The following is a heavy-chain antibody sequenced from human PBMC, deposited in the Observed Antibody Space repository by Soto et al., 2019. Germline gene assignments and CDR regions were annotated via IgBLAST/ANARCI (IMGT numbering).Heavy chain of an antibody. CDR2: ISGSGGST. Sequence: EVQLLESGGGLVQPGGSLRLSCAASGFTFSSYAMSWVRQAPGKGLGWVAAISGSGGSTYYADSVKGRFTISRDNSKNTLYLQMNSLRAEDTAVYYCAKDLGPEYSSSSDHYGMDVWGQGTTVTVSS. CDR3: AKDLGPEYSSSSDHYGMDV. CDR1: GFTFSSYA. D-gene: IGHD6-6*01. V-gene: IGHV3-23*01. J-gene: IGHJ6*02.